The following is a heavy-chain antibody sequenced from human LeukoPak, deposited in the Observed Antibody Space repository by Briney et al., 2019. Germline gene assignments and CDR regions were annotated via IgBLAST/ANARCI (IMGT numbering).Heavy chain of an antibody. V-gene: IGHV4-31*03. CDR2: TYYSGST. D-gene: IGHD3-3*01. CDR3: ARGRVLRFLEWLLDY. Sequence: SQTLSLTCTVSGGSISSGGYYWSWIRQHPGKGLEWIGYTYYSGSTYYNPSLKGRVTISVDTSKNQFSLKLSSVTAADTAVYCCARGRVLRFLEWLLDYWGQGTLVTVSS. J-gene: IGHJ4*02. CDR1: GGSISSGGYY.